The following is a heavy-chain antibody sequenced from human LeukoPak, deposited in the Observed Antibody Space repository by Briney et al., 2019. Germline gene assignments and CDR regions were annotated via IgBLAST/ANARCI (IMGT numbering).Heavy chain of an antibody. CDR3: AKASGIAAAGDY. Sequence: GRSLRLSCAASRFTFDDYAMHWVRQAPGKGLEWVSGISWNSGSIGYADSVKGRFTISRDNAKNSLYLQMNSLRAEDTALYYCAKASGIAAAGDYWGQGTLVTVSS. D-gene: IGHD6-13*01. J-gene: IGHJ4*02. V-gene: IGHV3-9*01. CDR1: RFTFDDYA. CDR2: ISWNSGSI.